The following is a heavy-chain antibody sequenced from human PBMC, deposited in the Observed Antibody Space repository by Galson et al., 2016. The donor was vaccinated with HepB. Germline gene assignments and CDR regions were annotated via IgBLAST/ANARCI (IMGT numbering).Heavy chain of an antibody. D-gene: IGHD3-22*01. Sequence: SLRLSCATSGFTFFNAWMNWVRQAPGKGLELVGRIRSKFDGGTTDYAAPVKGSFTISRDDSNNTLYLQMNSLKTEDTAGYYCTTDGADDSSGYYQSGNYWGQGTLVTVSS. CDR2: IRSKFDGGTT. CDR1: GFTFFNAW. J-gene: IGHJ4*02. CDR3: TTDGADDSSGYYQSGNY. V-gene: IGHV3-15*07.